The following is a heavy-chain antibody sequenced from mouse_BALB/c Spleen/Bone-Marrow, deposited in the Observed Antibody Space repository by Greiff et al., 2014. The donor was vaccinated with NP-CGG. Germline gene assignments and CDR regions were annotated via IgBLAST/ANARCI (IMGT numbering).Heavy chain of an antibody. CDR3: TRSEPFAY. V-gene: IGHV1S81*02. CDR2: INPSNGGT. CDR1: GYTFTSYY. J-gene: IGHJ3*01. Sequence: QVQLQQSGAELVKPGASVKLSCKASGYTFTSYYMYWVKQRPGQGLEWIGGINPSNGGTNFNKKFKSKATLTVDKSSSTAYMQLSSLTSKDSAVYYCTRSEPFAYWGQGTLVTVSA.